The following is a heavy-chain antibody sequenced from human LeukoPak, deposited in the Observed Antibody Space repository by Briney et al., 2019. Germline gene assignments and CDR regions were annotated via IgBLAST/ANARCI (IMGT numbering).Heavy chain of an antibody. V-gene: IGHV3-30*03. J-gene: IGHJ4*02. D-gene: IGHD3-9*01. CDR1: GFTFSSYG. CDR3: ARGPRHYDILTGYYPEVYYFDY. Sequence: GGSLRLSCAASGFTFSSYGMHWVRQAPGKGLEWVAVISYDGSNKYYADSVKGRFTISRDNSKNTLYLQMDSLRAEDTAVYYCARGPRHYDILTGYYPEVYYFDYWGQGTLVTVSS. CDR2: ISYDGSNK.